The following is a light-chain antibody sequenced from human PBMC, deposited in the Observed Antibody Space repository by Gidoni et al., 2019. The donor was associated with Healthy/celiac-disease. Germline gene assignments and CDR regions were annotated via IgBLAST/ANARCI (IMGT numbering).Light chain of an antibody. V-gene: IGKV3-11*01. CDR2: DAS. Sequence: EIVFTQSPATLSLSPGERATLSCRASQSVSSYLAWYQQKPGQAPRLLIYDASNRATGIPARFSGSGSGTDFTLTISSLEPEDFAVYYCQQRSNWSPGGTFGPGTKVDIK. CDR3: QQRSNWSPGGT. CDR1: QSVSSY. J-gene: IGKJ3*01.